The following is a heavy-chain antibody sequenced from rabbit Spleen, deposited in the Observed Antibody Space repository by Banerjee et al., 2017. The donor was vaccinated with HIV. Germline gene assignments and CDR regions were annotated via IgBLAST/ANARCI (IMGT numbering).Heavy chain of an antibody. Sequence: QEQLEESGGGLVQPGGSLKLSRKASGFDLNTYGVSWVRQAPGKGLECGACIYPGSSGSTYYANWAKGRLTISKTSSTTVTLQMTSLTAADTATYFCVREVAARFHLWGPGTLVTVS. CDR2: IYPGSSGST. CDR1: GFDLNTYG. D-gene: IGHD4-1*01. V-gene: IGHV1S45*01. CDR3: VREVAARFHL. J-gene: IGHJ4*01.